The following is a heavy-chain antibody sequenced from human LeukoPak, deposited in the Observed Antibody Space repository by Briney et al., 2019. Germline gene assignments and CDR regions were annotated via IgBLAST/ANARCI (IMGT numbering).Heavy chain of an antibody. J-gene: IGHJ4*02. D-gene: IGHD4-23*01. CDR2: LSSYNGNT. CDR3: ARATTVVTPLAI. V-gene: IGHV1-18*01. Sequence: GASVKVSCKASGYTLTSYGITWVRQAPGQGLEWMGWLSSYNGNTNYAQNLQGRVSMSTDTSTNTAYMELRSLRSDDTAVYYCARATTVVTPLAIWGQGTLVTVSS. CDR1: GYTLTSYG.